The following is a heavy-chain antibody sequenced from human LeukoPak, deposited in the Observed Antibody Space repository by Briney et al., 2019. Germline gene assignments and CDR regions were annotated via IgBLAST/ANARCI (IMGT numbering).Heavy chain of an antibody. CDR3: ARGGARLYSYGYVFGY. Sequence: SETLSLTCAVSGGSISSGGYSWSWIRQPPVKGLEWIGYIYHSGSTYYNPSLKSRVTISVDTSKNQFSLKLSSVTAADTAVYYCARGGARLYSYGYVFGYWGQGTLVTVSS. V-gene: IGHV4-30-2*01. J-gene: IGHJ4*02. CDR1: GGSISSGGYS. CDR2: IYHSGST. D-gene: IGHD5-18*01.